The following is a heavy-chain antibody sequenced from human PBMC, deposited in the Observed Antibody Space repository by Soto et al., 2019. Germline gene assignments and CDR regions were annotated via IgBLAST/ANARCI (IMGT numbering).Heavy chain of an antibody. CDR2: ISAYNGNT. CDR3: ARDLPTMAV. V-gene: IGHV1-18*01. Sequence: QVQLVQSGAEVKKPGASVKVSCKASGYTFSSYFISWVRQAPGQGLEWMGWISAYNGNTNYAQKLQGRVTMTTDTTTITAYIELSSLRYDDTAVYYLARDLPTMAVGGEGTTVTVSS. CDR1: GYTFSSYF. J-gene: IGHJ6*04.